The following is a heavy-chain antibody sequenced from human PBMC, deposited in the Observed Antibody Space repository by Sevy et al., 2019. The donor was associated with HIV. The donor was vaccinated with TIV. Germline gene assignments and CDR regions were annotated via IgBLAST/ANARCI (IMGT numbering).Heavy chain of an antibody. Sequence: GGSLRLSCAASGFTFSSYAMSWVRQAPGKGLEWVSAISGSGDSTYYAGSVKGRFSISRDNSKNTLNLQMNSLRADDTAVYYCAIGGVLRAFDMWGQGTMVTVSS. CDR3: AIGGVLRAFDM. CDR2: ISGSGDST. V-gene: IGHV3-23*01. CDR1: GFTFSSYA. J-gene: IGHJ3*02. D-gene: IGHD3-16*01.